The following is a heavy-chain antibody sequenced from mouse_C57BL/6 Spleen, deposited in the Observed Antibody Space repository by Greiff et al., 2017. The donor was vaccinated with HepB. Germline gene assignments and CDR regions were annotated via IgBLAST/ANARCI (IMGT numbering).Heavy chain of an antibody. Sequence: VQLQQSGPELVKPGASVKISCKASGYAFSSSWMNWVKQRPGKGLEWIGRIYPGDGDTNYNGKFKGKATLTADKSSSTAYMQLSSRTSEDSAVYFCARWTGTTAPGYFDVWGTGTTVTVSS. CDR1: GYAFSSSW. CDR2: IYPGDGDT. CDR3: ARWTGTTAPGYFDV. J-gene: IGHJ1*03. V-gene: IGHV1-82*01. D-gene: IGHD4-1*01.